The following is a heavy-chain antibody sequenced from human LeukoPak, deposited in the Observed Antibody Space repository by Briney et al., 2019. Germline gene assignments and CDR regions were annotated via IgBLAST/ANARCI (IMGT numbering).Heavy chain of an antibody. J-gene: IGHJ4*02. V-gene: IGHV1-46*01. CDR2: IYPRDGST. Sequence: ASVKVSCKASGYIFTSNYIHWVRQAPGQGLEWMGMIYPRDGSTSYAQRFQDRVTVTRDTSTSTVHMELSGLRSEDTAVYYCARDQEGFDYWGQGTQVTVSS. CDR3: ARDQEGFDY. CDR1: GYIFTSNY.